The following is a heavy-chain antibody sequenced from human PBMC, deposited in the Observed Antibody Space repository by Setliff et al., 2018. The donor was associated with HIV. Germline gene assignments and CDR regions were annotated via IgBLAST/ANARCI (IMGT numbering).Heavy chain of an antibody. J-gene: IGHJ3*01. CDR1: SDSISSSY. Sequence: SETLSLTCTVSSDSISSSYWTWIRQPPGQGLEWIGSIYYNGITNYNPSLKSRVTLSLDTSKNQFSLKLTSVTAADTAVYYCAKEGGLYFGMLIHDAIDLWGQGTMVTVSS. CDR3: AKEGGLYFGMLIHDAIDL. CDR2: IYYNGIT. D-gene: IGHD3-3*01. V-gene: IGHV4-59*01.